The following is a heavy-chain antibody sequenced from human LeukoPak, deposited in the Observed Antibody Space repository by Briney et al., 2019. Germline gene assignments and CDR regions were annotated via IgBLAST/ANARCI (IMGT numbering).Heavy chain of an antibody. V-gene: IGHV1-69*02. CDR2: IIPILGIA. CDR3: ARSNGYCSSTSCQNYYYYGMDV. Sequence: ASVKVSCKASGGTFSSYTISWVRQAPGQGREWMGRIIPILGIANYAQKFQGRVTITADKSTSTAYMELSSLRSEETAVYYCARSNGYCSSTSCQNYYYYGMDVWGQGTTVTVSS. CDR1: GGTFSSYT. J-gene: IGHJ6*02. D-gene: IGHD2-2*01.